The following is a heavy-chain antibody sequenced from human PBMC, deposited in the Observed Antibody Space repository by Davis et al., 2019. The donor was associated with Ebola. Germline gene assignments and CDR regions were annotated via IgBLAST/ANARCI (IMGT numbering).Heavy chain of an antibody. CDR1: GGTFSRYA. D-gene: IGHD6-19*01. J-gene: IGHJ6*02. CDR3: ARVREYSSGWRDYYYYYGMDV. CDR2: IIPIFGTA. Sequence: SVKVSCKASGGTFSRYAISWVRQAPGQGLEWMGGIIPIFGTANYAQKFQGRVTITADESTSTAYMELSSLRSEDTAVYYCARVREYSSGWRDYYYYYGMDVWGQGTTVTVSS. V-gene: IGHV1-69*13.